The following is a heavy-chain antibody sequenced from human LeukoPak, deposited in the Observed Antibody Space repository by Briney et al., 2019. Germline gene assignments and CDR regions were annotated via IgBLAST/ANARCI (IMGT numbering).Heavy chain of an antibody. CDR2: INQDGSEK. J-gene: IGHJ4*02. D-gene: IGHD7-27*01. V-gene: IGHV3-7*01. Sequence: GGSLTLSCAASGYSLSRYWMSWVRQAPGKGLEWVANINQDGSEKYYVDSVKGRFTISRDNAKNALYLQMNSLRAEDTAVYYCATWAYWGQGTLVTVSS. CDR3: ATWAY. CDR1: GYSLSRYW.